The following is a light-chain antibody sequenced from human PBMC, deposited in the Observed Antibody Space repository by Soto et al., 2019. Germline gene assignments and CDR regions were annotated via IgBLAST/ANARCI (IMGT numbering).Light chain of an antibody. CDR2: GNS. Sequence: QSVLTQPTSVSGAPGQRVTISCTGSSSNIGAGYDVHWYQQLPGTAPKLLIYGNSNRPSGVPDRYSGSKSGTSASLAITGLQAEDEADYYCQSYGSSLSGSVFGGGTKVTVL. CDR3: QSYGSSLSGSV. V-gene: IGLV1-40*01. CDR1: SSNIGAGYD. J-gene: IGLJ2*01.